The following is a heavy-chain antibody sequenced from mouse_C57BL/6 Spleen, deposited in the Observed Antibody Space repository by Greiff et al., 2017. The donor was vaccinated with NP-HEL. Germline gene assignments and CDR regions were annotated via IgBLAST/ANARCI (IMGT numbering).Heavy chain of an antibody. D-gene: IGHD1-1*01. CDR2: ISDGGSYT. Sequence: EVKVEESGGGLVKPGGSLKLSCAASGFTFSSYAMSWVRQTPEKRLEWVATISDGGSYTYYPDNVKGRFTISRDNAKNNLYLQMSHLKSEDTAMYYCARGGYGSSYDFDYWGQGTTLTVSS. V-gene: IGHV5-4*03. CDR1: GFTFSSYA. CDR3: ARGGYGSSYDFDY. J-gene: IGHJ2*01.